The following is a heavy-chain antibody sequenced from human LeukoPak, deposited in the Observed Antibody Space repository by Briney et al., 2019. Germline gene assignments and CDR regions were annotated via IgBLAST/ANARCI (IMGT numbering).Heavy chain of an antibody. CDR2: IKQDGSET. Sequence: GGSLRLSCAASGFTFTNYWMSWVRQAPGKGLEWVANIKQDGSETYYVDSVKGRFTISRDNSKNTLYLQMNSLRAEDTAVYYCARILSFGPVPLPYYYYGMDVWGQGTTVTVSS. CDR3: ARILSFGPVPLPYYYYGMDV. V-gene: IGHV3-7*03. J-gene: IGHJ6*02. CDR1: GFTFTNYW. D-gene: IGHD3-3*01.